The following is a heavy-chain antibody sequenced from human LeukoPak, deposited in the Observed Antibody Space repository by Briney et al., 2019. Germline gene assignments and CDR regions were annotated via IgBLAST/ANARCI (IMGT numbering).Heavy chain of an antibody. V-gene: IGHV4-34*01. J-gene: IGHJ4*02. CDR3: ARRRGYSYTYYFDY. CDR1: GGSFSGYY. D-gene: IGHD5-18*01. Sequence: SETLSLTCAVYGGSFSGYYWSWIRQPPGKGLEWIGEINHSGSTNYNPSLKSRVTISVDTSKNQFSLKLSSVTAADTAVYYCARRRGYSYTYYFDYWGQGTLVTVSS. CDR2: INHSGST.